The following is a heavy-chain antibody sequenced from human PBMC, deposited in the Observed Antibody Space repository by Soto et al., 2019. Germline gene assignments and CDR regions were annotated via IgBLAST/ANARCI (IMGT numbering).Heavy chain of an antibody. Sequence: ASVKVSCKASGYTFTGYYMHWVRQAPGQGLEWMGWINPNSGGTNYAQKFQGWVTMTRDTSISTAYMELSRLRSDDTAVYYCARDGSSGDYVYEEPPDAYYYYYYGMDVWGQGTTVTVSS. D-gene: IGHD4-17*01. CDR2: INPNSGGT. CDR3: ARDGSSGDYVYEEPPDAYYYYYYGMDV. V-gene: IGHV1-2*04. CDR1: GYTFTGYY. J-gene: IGHJ6*02.